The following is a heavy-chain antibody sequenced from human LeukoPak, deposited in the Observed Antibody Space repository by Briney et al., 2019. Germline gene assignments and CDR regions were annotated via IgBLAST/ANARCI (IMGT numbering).Heavy chain of an antibody. J-gene: IGHJ5*02. CDR3: ARARPGYSSSWYRYWFDP. D-gene: IGHD6-13*01. CDR1: VYTFTSYD. Sequence: ASVNVSCKSSVYTFTSYDINWVRQATGQGREWMGWMNPNSGNTGYAQKFQGRVTMTRNTSISTAYMDLSSLRSEDTAVYYCARARPGYSSSWYRYWFDPWGQGTLVTVS. CDR2: MNPNSGNT. V-gene: IGHV1-8*01.